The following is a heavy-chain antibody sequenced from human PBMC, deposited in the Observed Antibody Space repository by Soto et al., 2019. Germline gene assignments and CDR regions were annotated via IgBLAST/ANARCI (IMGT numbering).Heavy chain of an antibody. J-gene: IGHJ4*02. D-gene: IGHD6-13*01. Sequence: PSQTLSLTCAIPGDSVPSNSAAWNWIRQSPSRGLEWLGRTYYRSKWYNDYAVSVRSRITINPDTSKNQFSLQLNSVTPEDTAVYYCARGTSIAAAVAGDNFDYWGQGTLVTVSS. CDR3: ARGTSIAAAVAGDNFDY. CDR2: TYYRSKWYN. V-gene: IGHV6-1*01. CDR1: GDSVPSNSAA.